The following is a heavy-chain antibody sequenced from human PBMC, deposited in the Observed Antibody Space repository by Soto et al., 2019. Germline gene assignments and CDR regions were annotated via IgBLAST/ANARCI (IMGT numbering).Heavy chain of an antibody. CDR2: IVPTVDTS. D-gene: IGHD5-12*01. J-gene: IGHJ4*02. CDR1: GATFSSYA. CDR3: VRVVAIPGYPDN. V-gene: IGHV1-69*14. Sequence: QVQLVQSGAEVRQPASPVKVSCKTSGATFSSYAITWVRQAPGQGLEWMGGIVPTVDTSTYAQKFQGRVTINADKFTNTVYMELSSLRSDDTAVYYCVRVVAIPGYPDNWGQGTLVTVSS.